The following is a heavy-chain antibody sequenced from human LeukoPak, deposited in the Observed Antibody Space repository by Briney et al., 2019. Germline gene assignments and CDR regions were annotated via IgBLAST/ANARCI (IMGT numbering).Heavy chain of an antibody. CDR2: IKQDGSEK. Sequence: LTGGSLRLSCAASGFTFSSYWMSWVRQAPGKGLEWVANIKQDGSEKYYVDSVKGRFTISRDNAKNSLYLQMNSLRAEDTAVYYCAKAPTYYYDSSGGKGYMDVWGKGTTVTVSS. CDR1: GFTFSSYW. V-gene: IGHV3-7*01. J-gene: IGHJ6*03. CDR3: AKAPTYYYDSSGGKGYMDV. D-gene: IGHD3-22*01.